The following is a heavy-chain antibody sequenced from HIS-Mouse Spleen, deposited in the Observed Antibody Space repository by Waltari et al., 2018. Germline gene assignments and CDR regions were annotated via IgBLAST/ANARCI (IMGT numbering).Heavy chain of an antibody. CDR1: GGSIRSSSYY. J-gene: IGHJ2*01. Sequence: QLQLQESGPGLVKPSETLSLTCTVSGGSIRSSSYYWGWSGQPPGKGLEWIGSIYYSGSTYYNPSLKSRVTISVDTSKNQFSLKLSSVTAADTAVYYCAREIPYSSSWYDWYFDLWGRGTLVTVSS. CDR2: IYYSGST. V-gene: IGHV4-39*07. CDR3: AREIPYSSSWYDWYFDL. D-gene: IGHD6-13*01.